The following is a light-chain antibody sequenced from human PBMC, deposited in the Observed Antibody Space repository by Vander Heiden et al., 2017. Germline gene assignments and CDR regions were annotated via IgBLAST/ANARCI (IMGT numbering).Light chain of an antibody. CDR3: QSYDSSRVV. CDR2: GNS. V-gene: IGLV1-40*01. J-gene: IGLJ2*01. Sequence: QSVLPQPPSVSGAPGQRVTIACTGSSSNIGAGYDVHWYQQLPGTAPKLLIYGNSNRPSGVPDRFSGSKSGTSASLAITGLQAEDEADYYCQSYDSSRVVFGGGTKLTVL. CDR1: SSNIGAGYD.